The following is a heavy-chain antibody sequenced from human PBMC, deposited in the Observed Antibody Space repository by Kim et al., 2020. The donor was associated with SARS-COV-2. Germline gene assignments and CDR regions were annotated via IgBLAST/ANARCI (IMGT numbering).Heavy chain of an antibody. V-gene: IGHV3-30-3*01. CDR2: ISYDGSNK. Sequence: GGSLRLSCAASGFTFSSYAMHWVRQAPGKGLEWVAVISYDGSNKYYADSVKGRFTISRDNSKNTLYLQMNSLRAEDTAVYYCARPSSGSYFSYFDYWGQGTLVTVST. J-gene: IGHJ4*02. D-gene: IGHD1-26*01. CDR3: ARPSSGSYFSYFDY. CDR1: GFTFSSYA.